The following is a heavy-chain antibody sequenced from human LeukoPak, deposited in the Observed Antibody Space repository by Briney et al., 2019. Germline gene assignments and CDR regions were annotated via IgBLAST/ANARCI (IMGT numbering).Heavy chain of an antibody. Sequence: GGSLTLSCAASGFTFGSYGLGWVRHAPGKGLEWVSAISASGSNTYYADSVKGRFTISRDNSKNTLSLQMNSLRAEDTALYYCAKEMGSSQPFDYWGQGTLVTVSS. CDR3: AKEMGSSQPFDY. J-gene: IGHJ4*02. CDR2: ISASGSNT. D-gene: IGHD3-10*01. CDR1: GFTFGSYG. V-gene: IGHV3-23*01.